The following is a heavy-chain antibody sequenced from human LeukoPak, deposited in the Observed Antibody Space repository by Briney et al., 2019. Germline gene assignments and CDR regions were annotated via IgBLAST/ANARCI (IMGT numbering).Heavy chain of an antibody. CDR1: GYTFTSYG. V-gene: IGHV1-69*13. Sequence: ASVKVSCKASGYTFTSYGISWVRQAPGQGLEWMGGTIPNYGTANYAQKFQGRVTITADEPTSTAYMELSSLRSEDTAIYYCAREIGLSSSGWYERMRKRNGLDVWGQGTTVTVSS. CDR2: TIPNYGTA. J-gene: IGHJ6*02. CDR3: AREIGLSSSGWYERMRKRNGLDV. D-gene: IGHD6-19*01.